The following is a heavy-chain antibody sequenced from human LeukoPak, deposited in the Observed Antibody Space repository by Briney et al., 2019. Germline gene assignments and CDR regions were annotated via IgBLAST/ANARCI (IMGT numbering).Heavy chain of an antibody. J-gene: IGHJ5*02. Sequence: SETLSLTCAVYGGSFSGYYWSWIRQPPGKGLEWIGEINHSGSTNYNPSLKSRVTISVDTSKNLFSLKLSSVTAADTAVYYCARGQYYYGSGSYYRRWFDPWGQGTLVTVSS. CDR2: INHSGST. CDR3: ARGQYYYGSGSYYRRWFDP. V-gene: IGHV4-34*01. D-gene: IGHD3-10*01. CDR1: GGSFSGYY.